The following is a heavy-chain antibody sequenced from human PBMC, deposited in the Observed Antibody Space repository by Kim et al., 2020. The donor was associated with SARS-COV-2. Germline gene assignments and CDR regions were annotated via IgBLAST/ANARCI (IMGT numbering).Heavy chain of an antibody. CDR3: AGVRFVDFDWLLRYYYY. Sequence: GGSLRLSCAASGFTFSSYAMHWVRQAPGKGLEWVAVISYDGSNKYYADSVKGRFTISRDNSKNTLYLQMNSLRAEDTAVYYCAGVRFVDFDWLLRYYYY. CDR2: ISYDGSNK. CDR1: GFTFSSYA. V-gene: IGHV3-30*04. D-gene: IGHD3-9*01. J-gene: IGHJ6*01.